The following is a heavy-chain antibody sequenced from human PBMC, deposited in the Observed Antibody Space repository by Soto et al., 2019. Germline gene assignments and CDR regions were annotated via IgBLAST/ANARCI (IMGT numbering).Heavy chain of an antibody. V-gene: IGHV3-74*01. Sequence: EVQLVESGGGLVQPGESLRLSCAASGFTFSNYWMHWVRQAPGKGLVWVSRIDSDVSRITYADFVKGRFTISRDNAKNTVYLHMNSLTAEDTAVYYCVRTSLVVAVATREDFWGQGTLVTVSS. J-gene: IGHJ4*02. CDR3: VRTSLVVAVATREDF. CDR1: GFTFSNYW. CDR2: IDSDVSRI. D-gene: IGHD2-15*01.